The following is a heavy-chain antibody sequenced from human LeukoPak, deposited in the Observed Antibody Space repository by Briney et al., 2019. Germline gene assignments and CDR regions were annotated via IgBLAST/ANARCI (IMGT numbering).Heavy chain of an antibody. V-gene: IGHV3-11*03. CDR2: ISSSSSYT. CDR1: GFTFSDYY. CDR3: ARTSIAAAGYYFDY. J-gene: IGHJ4*02. D-gene: IGHD6-13*01. Sequence: GGSLRLSCAASGFTFSDYYMSWIRQAPGKGLEWVSYISSSSSYTNYADSVKGRFTISRDNAKNSLYLQMNSLRAEDTAVYYCARTSIAAAGYYFDYWGQGTLVTVSS.